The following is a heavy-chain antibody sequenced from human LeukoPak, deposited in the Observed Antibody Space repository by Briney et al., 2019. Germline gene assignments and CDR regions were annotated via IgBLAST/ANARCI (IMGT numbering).Heavy chain of an antibody. D-gene: IGHD3-22*01. CDR2: INTNSGGT. J-gene: IGHJ4*02. CDR3: ARDWGYFDSRGYCDY. CDR1: GYSFTGYY. V-gene: IGHV1-2*02. Sequence: ASVKVSCKASGYSFTGYYMHWVRQAPGQGLEWMGWINTNSGGTNYAQKFQGRVTMTRDTSISTAYMELSRLRPDDTAVYYCARDWGYFDSRGYCDYLGQGTLVTVSS.